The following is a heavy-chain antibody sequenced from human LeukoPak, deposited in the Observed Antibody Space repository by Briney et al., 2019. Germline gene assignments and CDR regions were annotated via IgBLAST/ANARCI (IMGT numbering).Heavy chain of an antibody. CDR3: AATSGHGSGSYTSTAYYYYGMDV. Sequence: ASVKVSCKASGFTFTSSAMQWVRRARGQRLEWIGWIVVGIGNTNYAQKFQERVTITRDMSTSTAYMELSSLRSEDTAVYYCAATSGHGSGSYTSTAYYYYGMDVWGQGTTVTVSS. D-gene: IGHD3-10*01. CDR1: GFTFTSSA. J-gene: IGHJ6*02. V-gene: IGHV1-58*02. CDR2: IVVGIGNT.